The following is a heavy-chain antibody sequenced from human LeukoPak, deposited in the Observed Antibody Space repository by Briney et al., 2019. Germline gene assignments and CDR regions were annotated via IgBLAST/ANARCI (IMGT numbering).Heavy chain of an antibody. J-gene: IGHJ6*02. CDR3: ARGPPIVVVPAALPYYYYYYGWTS. Sequence: GGSLRLSCAASGFTFSSYAMHWVRQAPGKGLEWVAVISYDGSNKYYADSVKGRFTISRDNSKNTLYLQMNSLRAEDTAVYYCARGPPIVVVPAALPYYYYYYGWTSGAKGPRSPSP. V-gene: IGHV3-30*04. CDR2: ISYDGSNK. CDR1: GFTFSSYA. D-gene: IGHD2-2*01.